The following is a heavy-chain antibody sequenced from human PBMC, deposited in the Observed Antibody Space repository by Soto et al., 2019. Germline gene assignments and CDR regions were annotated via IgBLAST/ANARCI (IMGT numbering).Heavy chain of an antibody. Sequence: GGSLRLSCAASGFTFRKYDMSWVRQAPGKGLEWVSLISGSGGYTYYGDSVKGRFTISRDNFKNTLYLQMNSLRAEDTAVYYCATKGYSSRLHYWGQGTQVTVSS. D-gene: IGHD6-13*01. CDR2: ISGSGGYT. CDR1: GFTFRKYD. V-gene: IGHV3-23*01. J-gene: IGHJ4*02. CDR3: ATKGYSSRLHY.